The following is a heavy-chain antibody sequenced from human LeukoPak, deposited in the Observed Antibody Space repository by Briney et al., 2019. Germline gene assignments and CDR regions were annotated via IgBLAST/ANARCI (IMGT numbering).Heavy chain of an antibody. CDR1: GCTFSSYW. CDR3: ARGYCSCGSCSQADY. V-gene: IGHV3-74*01. Sequence: GGSLRLSCAASGCTFSSYWMHWVRQAPGKGLVWVSRIDSDGSSTSYADSVKGRFTVSRDNAKNTLYLQMNSLRAEDKAVYYCARGYCSCGSCSQADYWGQGTLVTVSS. J-gene: IGHJ4*02. D-gene: IGHD2-15*01. CDR2: IDSDGSST.